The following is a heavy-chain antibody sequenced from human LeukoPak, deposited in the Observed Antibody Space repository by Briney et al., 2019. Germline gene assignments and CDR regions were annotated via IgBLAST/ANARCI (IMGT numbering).Heavy chain of an antibody. CDR1: GFTFSIYS. D-gene: IGHD4/OR15-4a*01. J-gene: IGHJ4*02. CDR2: ISSSNSAI. Sequence: GGSLRLSCAASGFTFSIYSMNWVRQAPGKGLEWVSYISSSNSAIYYADSVKGRFTISRDNANNSLYLQMNSLRAEDAAVYYCARVDYLYGGSIDYWGQGTLVTVSS. V-gene: IGHV3-48*01. CDR3: ARVDYLYGGSIDY.